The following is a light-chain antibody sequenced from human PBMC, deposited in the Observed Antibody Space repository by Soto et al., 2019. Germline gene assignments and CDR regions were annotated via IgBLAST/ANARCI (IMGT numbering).Light chain of an antibody. V-gene: IGKV1-5*03. J-gene: IGKJ1*01. CDR1: QSISSW. CDR3: QQYNSYWT. Sequence: DIQMTQSPSTLSASVGDRVTITCRASQSISSWLAWYQQKPGKAPKLLIYKASSLESGVPSRFSGSGSGTEFTLTISSLQPDDFATYYGQQYNSYWTFGKGTKVEIK. CDR2: KAS.